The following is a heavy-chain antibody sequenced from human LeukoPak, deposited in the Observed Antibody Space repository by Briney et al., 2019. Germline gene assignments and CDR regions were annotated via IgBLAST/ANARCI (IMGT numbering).Heavy chain of an antibody. V-gene: IGHV3-23*01. CDR3: ARMGDDYGDYYYYYMDV. Sequence: GGSLRLSCAASGFTFSSYGMSWVRQAPGKGLEWVSAIGGSGGSTYYADSVKGRFTISRDNSKNTPYLQMNSLRAEDTAVNYCARMGDDYGDYYYYYMDVWGKGTTVTVSS. CDR1: GFTFSSYG. CDR2: IGGSGGST. D-gene: IGHD4-17*01. J-gene: IGHJ6*03.